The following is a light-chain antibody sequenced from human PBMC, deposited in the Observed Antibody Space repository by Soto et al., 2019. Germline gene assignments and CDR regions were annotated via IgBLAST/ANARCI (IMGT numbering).Light chain of an antibody. CDR2: AAS. CDR3: QQYKSYST. V-gene: IGKV1-39*01. CDR1: QSISSY. Sequence: IQLTQSPSSLSASVGDRVTITCRASQSISSYLNWYQQKPGKAPKLLIYAASSLQSGVPSRFSGSGSGTEFTLTINNLQPDDLATYICQQYKSYSTFGRGTKVDIK. J-gene: IGKJ1*01.